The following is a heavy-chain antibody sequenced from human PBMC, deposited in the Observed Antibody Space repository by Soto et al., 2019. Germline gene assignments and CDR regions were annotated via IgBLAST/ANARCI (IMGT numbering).Heavy chain of an antibody. D-gene: IGHD5-12*01. V-gene: IGHV1-3*01. CDR3: ARVSGYYFLDY. CDR1: GYTFAGHS. Sequence: ASVKVSCKTSGYTFAGHSMHWVRQAPGQRLEWMGWINAGNGNTKYSQKFQGRVTITSDTSASTAYMELSSLRSEDTAVYYCARVSGYYFLDYWGQGTLVTVSS. CDR2: INAGNGNT. J-gene: IGHJ4*02.